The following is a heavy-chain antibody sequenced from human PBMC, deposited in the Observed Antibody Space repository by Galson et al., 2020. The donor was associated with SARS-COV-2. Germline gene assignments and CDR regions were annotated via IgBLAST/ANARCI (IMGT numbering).Heavy chain of an antibody. CDR1: GFSLSTSGVG. CDR2: IYWDDDK. V-gene: IGHV2-5*02. J-gene: IGHJ5*02. CDR3: AHRLLWFGVGWFDP. Sequence: SGPPLVKPTQTLTLTCTFSGFSLSTSGVGVGWIRQPPGKALEWLALIYWDDDKRYSPSLKSRLTITKDTSKNQVVLTMTNMDPVDTATYYCAHRLLWFGVGWFDPWGQGTLVTVSS. D-gene: IGHD3-10*01.